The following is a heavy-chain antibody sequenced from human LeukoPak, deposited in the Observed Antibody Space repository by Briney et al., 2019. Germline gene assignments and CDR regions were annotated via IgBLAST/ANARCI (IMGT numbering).Heavy chain of an antibody. V-gene: IGHV4-31*01. CDR3: AVYLWFGELALSDF. CDR2: IYYSGST. D-gene: IGHD3-10*01. J-gene: IGHJ4*02. CDR1: GGSISSGGYY. Sequence: SQTLSLTCTVSGGSISSGGYYLTWIRPHPGKALEWIGYIYYSGSTYYNPSLKSQVTMLVDTSKNQFSLKLSSVTAADTAVYFCAVYLWFGELALSDFWGQGTLVTVSS.